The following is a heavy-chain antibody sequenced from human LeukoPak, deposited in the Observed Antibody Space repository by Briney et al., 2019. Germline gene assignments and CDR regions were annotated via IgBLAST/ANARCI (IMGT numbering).Heavy chain of an antibody. J-gene: IGHJ3*02. Sequence: GGSLRLSCAASGFTFSSHWMHWVRQAPGKGLVWVSYISGDGSRTTYADSVKGRFTISRDNAKKSLYLQMNSLRAEDTAVYYCARVRYYPDAFDIWGQGTMVTVSS. D-gene: IGHD3-10*01. CDR1: GFTFSSHW. CDR2: ISGDGSRT. V-gene: IGHV3-74*01. CDR3: ARVRYYPDAFDI.